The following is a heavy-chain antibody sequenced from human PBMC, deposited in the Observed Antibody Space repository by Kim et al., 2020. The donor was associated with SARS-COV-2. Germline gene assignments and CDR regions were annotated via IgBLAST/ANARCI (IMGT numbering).Heavy chain of an antibody. Sequence: STGCTAIYVADSVKGRFTISRDNAKNSLYLQMNSLSVDDTAVYYCVRSIDFWGQGILVAVSS. V-gene: IGHV3-48*04. J-gene: IGHJ4*02. CDR3: VRSIDF. CDR2: STGCTAI.